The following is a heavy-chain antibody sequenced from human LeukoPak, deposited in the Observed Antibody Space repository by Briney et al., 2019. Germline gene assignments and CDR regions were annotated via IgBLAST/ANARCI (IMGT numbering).Heavy chain of an antibody. V-gene: IGHV3-21*01. CDR1: GFTFSSYS. Sequence: PGGSLRLSCAASGFTFSSYSMNWVRQAPGKGLEWVSSISSSSSYIYYADSVKGRFTISRDNAKNSLYLQMNSLRADDTAVYYCAKLSDYYDSSGYSDYWGQGTLVTVSS. J-gene: IGHJ4*02. CDR2: ISSSSSYI. CDR3: AKLSDYYDSSGYSDY. D-gene: IGHD3-22*01.